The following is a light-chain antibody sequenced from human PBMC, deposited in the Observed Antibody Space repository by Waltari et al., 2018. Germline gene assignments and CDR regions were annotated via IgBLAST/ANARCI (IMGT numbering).Light chain of an antibody. V-gene: IGLV2-14*03. CDR2: DVF. J-gene: IGLJ3*02. CDR1: SSAVGFYNY. CDR3: NSYTGSSSWV. Sequence: QSALTQPASVSGSPGQSITISCTGTSSAVGFYNYVSWYQQYPGKAPNLIIYDVFQRPSGVSNRFSGSKSGNTASLTISGLQTEDEGDYYCNSYTGSSSWVFGGGTKLTVL.